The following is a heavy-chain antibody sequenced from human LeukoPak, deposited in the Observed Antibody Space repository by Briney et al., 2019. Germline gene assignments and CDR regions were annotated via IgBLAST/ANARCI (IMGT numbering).Heavy chain of an antibody. Sequence: PSGTLPLTCAVSGGSISSSNWWSWVRQPPGKGLEWIGEIYHSGSTNYNPSLKSRVTISVDKSKNQFSLKLSSVTAADTAVYYCARAVQLERRWWFDPWGQGTLVTVSS. CDR1: GGSISSSNW. CDR3: ARAVQLERRWWFDP. J-gene: IGHJ5*02. D-gene: IGHD1-1*01. V-gene: IGHV4-4*02. CDR2: IYHSGST.